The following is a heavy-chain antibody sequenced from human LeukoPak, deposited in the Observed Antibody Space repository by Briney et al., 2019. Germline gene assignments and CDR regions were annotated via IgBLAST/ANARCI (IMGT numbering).Heavy chain of an antibody. CDR2: ICTAGDT. J-gene: IGHJ4*02. V-gene: IGHV3-13*01. CDR3: ARSYCSGGSCYPYFDY. CDR1: GFTFSSYD. Sequence: GGSLRLSCAAFGFTFSSYDMHWVRQATGKGLEWVSAICTAGDTYYPGSVKGRFTISRENAKNSLYLQMNSLRAGDTAVYYCARSYCSGGSCYPYFDYWGQGTLVTVSS. D-gene: IGHD2-15*01.